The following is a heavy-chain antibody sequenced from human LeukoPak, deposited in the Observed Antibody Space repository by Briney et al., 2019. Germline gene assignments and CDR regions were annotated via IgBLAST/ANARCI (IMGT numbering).Heavy chain of an antibody. CDR1: EDTFTYYH. CDR2: VYATGGTT. CDR3: VTEAPRSYYFDY. J-gene: IGHJ4*02. Sequence: ASVKVSCKASEDTFTYYHIHWVRQAPGQGVEWMGAVYATGGTTINTQNFQGRVTMTRDTSTGTVYMELSSLRFEDTAMYYCVTEAPRSYYFDYWGQGILVTVPS. V-gene: IGHV1-46*01.